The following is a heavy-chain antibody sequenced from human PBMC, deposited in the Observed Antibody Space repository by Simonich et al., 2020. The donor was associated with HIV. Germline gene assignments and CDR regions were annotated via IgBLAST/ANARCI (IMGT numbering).Heavy chain of an antibody. Sequence: QVQLQESGPGLVKPSETLSLTCNVSGGSISSYYWSWIRQPPGKGLEWIGYIYYSGRTNYKPSLKSRVTISIDTSKNQFSLKVNSVTAADTAVYYCASTVDTAIDYWGQGILVTVSS. D-gene: IGHD5-18*01. CDR1: GGSISSYY. CDR2: IYYSGRT. CDR3: ASTVDTAIDY. V-gene: IGHV4-59*08. J-gene: IGHJ4*02.